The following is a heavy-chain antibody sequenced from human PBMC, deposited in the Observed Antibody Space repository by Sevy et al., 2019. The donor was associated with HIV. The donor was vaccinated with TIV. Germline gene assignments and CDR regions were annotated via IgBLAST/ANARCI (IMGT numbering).Heavy chain of an antibody. CDR1: GFSYSSYG. J-gene: IGHJ4*02. V-gene: IGHV3-30*02. Sequence: GGSLRLSCAASGFSYSSYGRHWVRQAPGKGLEWVAYIQYDGSNKDYADSVKGRFTISRDNSKNTLDLQMNSLRVEDTAVYYCVKEGGGEGGDHWGQGTLVTVSS. CDR2: IQYDGSNK. CDR3: VKEGGGEGGDH. D-gene: IGHD2-21*01.